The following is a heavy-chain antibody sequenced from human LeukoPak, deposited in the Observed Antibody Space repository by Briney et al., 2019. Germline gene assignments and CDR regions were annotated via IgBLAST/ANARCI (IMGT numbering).Heavy chain of an antibody. J-gene: IGHJ4*02. CDR3: ARALYSVSEVDS. D-gene: IGHD5/OR15-5a*01. CDR1: GGSISSHY. Sequence: PSETLSLTCTVSGGSISSHYWSWIRQPPGTGLDWIGYVYYSGNTKYNPSLKSRVTISVDTSKNQFSLKLSSVTAADTAVYYCARALYSVSEVDSWGQGTLVTVSS. V-gene: IGHV4-59*11. CDR2: VYYSGNT.